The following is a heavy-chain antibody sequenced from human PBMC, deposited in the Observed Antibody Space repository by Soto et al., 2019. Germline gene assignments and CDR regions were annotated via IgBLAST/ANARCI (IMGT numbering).Heavy chain of an antibody. Sequence: QVQLVQSGAEVKKPGASVKVSCKASGYPFTGDYMHWVRQAPGQGLEWMGWINPRNGDTKYAQKFQGRVTMTREKSISTGYMGLSGLGSDDTGVYYCAGGGHRGRFGPRGPGT. CDR3: AGGGHRGRFGP. D-gene: IGHD3-10*01. CDR1: GYPFTGDY. J-gene: IGHJ4*03. V-gene: IGHV1-2*02. CDR2: INPRNGDT.